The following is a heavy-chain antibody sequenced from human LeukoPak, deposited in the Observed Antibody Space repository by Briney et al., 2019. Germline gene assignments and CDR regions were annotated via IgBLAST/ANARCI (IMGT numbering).Heavy chain of an antibody. CDR3: AKEAQGCSITSCYFDS. CDR1: GFSFSTHA. J-gene: IGHJ4*02. V-gene: IGHV3-30-3*01. Sequence: GGSLRLSCAVSGFSFSTHAMHWVRQAPGKGLEWVAEMSYYEGDKHYADSVKGRFTISIDNSKNTLFLQMNSLRAEDTAVYYCAKEAQGCSITSCYFDSWGQGTLVTVSS. CDR2: MSYYEGDK. D-gene: IGHD2-2*01.